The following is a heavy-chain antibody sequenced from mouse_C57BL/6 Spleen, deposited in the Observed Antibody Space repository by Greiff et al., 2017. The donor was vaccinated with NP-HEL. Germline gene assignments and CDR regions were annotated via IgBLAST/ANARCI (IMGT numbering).Heavy chain of an antibody. CDR3: ASSLYYGSSAWFAY. D-gene: IGHD1-1*01. J-gene: IGHJ3*01. CDR1: GYTFTDYY. CDR2: INPNNGGT. Sequence: EVQLQQSGPELVKPGASVKISCKASGYTFTDYYMNWVKQSHGKSLEWIGDINPNNGGTSYNQKFKGKATLTVDKSSSTAYMELRSLPSEDSAVYYCASSLYYGSSAWFAYWGQGTLVTVSA. V-gene: IGHV1-26*01.